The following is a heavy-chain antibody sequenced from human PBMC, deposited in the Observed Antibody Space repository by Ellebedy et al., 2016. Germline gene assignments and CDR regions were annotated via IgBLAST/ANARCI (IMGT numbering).Heavy chain of an antibody. V-gene: IGHV4-39*01. J-gene: IGHJ4*02. CDR3: ARHEVDILTGYFSDPFDY. CDR1: GGSFSNRSYY. D-gene: IGHD3-9*01. Sequence: SETLSLTCSVSGGSFSNRSYYWGWIRQPPGKGLEWIGSISYSGTTYYNPSLKSRFTVSVDTSKNQFSLKLSYVTAADTAVYYCARHEVDILTGYFSDPFDYWGQGTLVTVSS. CDR2: ISYSGTT.